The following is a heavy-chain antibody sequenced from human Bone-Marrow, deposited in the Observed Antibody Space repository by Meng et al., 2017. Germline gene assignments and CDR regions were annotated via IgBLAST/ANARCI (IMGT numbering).Heavy chain of an antibody. D-gene: IGHD6-13*01. CDR3: ARWMGIPNAFDI. J-gene: IGHJ3*02. V-gene: IGHV3-21*01. CDR1: GFTFSSYS. CDR2: ISSSSSYI. Sequence: GGPLRLSCAASGFTFSSYSMNWVRQAPGKGLEWVSSISSSSSYIYYADSVKGRFTISRDNAKNSLYLQMNSLRAEDTAVYYCARWMGIPNAFDIWGQGTMVTVSS.